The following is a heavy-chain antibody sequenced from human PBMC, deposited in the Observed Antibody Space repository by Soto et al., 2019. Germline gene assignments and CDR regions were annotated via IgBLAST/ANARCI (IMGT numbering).Heavy chain of an antibody. CDR3: ARDPGITGTKGFDP. Sequence: GGSLRLSCAASGFTFSSYSMNWVRQAPGKGLEWVSSISSSSSYIYYADSVKGRFTISRDNAKNSLYLQMNSLRAEDTAVYYCARDPGITGTKGFDPWGQGTLVTVSS. CDR1: GFTFSSYS. V-gene: IGHV3-21*01. D-gene: IGHD1-7*01. CDR2: ISSSSSYI. J-gene: IGHJ5*02.